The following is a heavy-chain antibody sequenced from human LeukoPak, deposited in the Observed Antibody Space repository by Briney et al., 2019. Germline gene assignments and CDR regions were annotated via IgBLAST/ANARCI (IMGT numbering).Heavy chain of an antibody. CDR3: ARAKKRSGRSRNFYLDV. Sequence: SETLSLTCIVSGDSISNYYWSWIRQPAGKGLEWIGHIYTSGTTTNSNPSLKSRVAISLDTSKNHFSLKLSSVTAADTAVYYCARAKKRSGRSRNFYLDVWGKGTTVTVSS. J-gene: IGHJ6*03. D-gene: IGHD1-26*01. V-gene: IGHV4-4*08. CDR2: IYTSGTTT. CDR1: GDSISNYY.